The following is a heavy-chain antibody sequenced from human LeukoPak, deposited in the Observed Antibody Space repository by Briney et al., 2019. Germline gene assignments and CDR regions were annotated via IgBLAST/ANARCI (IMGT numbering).Heavy chain of an antibody. CDR3: AKDRWYSISWYDY. Sequence: GGSLRLSCAASGFTFSSYAMSWVRQAPGKGLEWVSAISGSGGSTYYADSVKGRFTISRDNSKNTLYLQMNGLRAEDTAVYYCAKDRWYSISWYDYWGQGTLVTVSS. D-gene: IGHD6-13*01. V-gene: IGHV3-23*01. J-gene: IGHJ4*02. CDR2: ISGSGGST. CDR1: GFTFSSYA.